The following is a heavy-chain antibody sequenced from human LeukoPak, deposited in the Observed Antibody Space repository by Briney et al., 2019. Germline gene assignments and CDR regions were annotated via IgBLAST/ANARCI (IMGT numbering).Heavy chain of an antibody. CDR1: GFIFSRYW. V-gene: IGHV3-7*01. CDR3: ARSQLVSNFDY. J-gene: IGHJ4*02. D-gene: IGHD6-6*01. CDR2: INQDGSER. Sequence: GGSLRLSCAASGFIFSRYWMTWVRQAPGKGLEWVANINQDGSERYYVDSVKGRFTISRDNAKNSLYLQMNSLRAEDTAVYYCARSQLVSNFDYWGQGTLVTVSS.